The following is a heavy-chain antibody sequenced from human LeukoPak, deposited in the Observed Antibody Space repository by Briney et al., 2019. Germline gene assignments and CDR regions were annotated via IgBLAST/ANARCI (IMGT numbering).Heavy chain of an antibody. J-gene: IGHJ3*02. CDR2: IYYSGST. Sequence: SETLSLTCTVSGGSISSYYWSWIRQPPGKGLEWIGYIYYSGSTNYNPSLKSRVTISVDTSKNQFSLKLSSVTAADTAVYYCARDRWSTFDIWGQGTMVTVSS. D-gene: IGHD2-15*01. V-gene: IGHV4-59*01. CDR3: ARDRWSTFDI. CDR1: GGSISSYY.